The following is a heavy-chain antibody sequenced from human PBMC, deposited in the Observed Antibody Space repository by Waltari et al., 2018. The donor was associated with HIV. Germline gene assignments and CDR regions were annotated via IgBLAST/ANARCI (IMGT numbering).Heavy chain of an antibody. CDR2: ISCYSGYI. J-gene: IGHJ3*02. Sequence: EVQLVESGGGVVKPGGSLRRSCAASGFTFRTSSINWVRQAPGKGLEWVSSISCYSGYIYYADSVKGRFAISRDNAKNSLYLQMNSLRAEDTAVYYCARAQSHDAFDIWGQGTMVTVSS. V-gene: IGHV3-21*01. CDR3: ARAQSHDAFDI. CDR1: GFTFRTSS.